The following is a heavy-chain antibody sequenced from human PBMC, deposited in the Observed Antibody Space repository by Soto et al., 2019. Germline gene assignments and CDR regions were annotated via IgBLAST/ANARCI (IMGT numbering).Heavy chain of an antibody. J-gene: IGHJ4*02. D-gene: IGHD6-19*01. CDR1: GFTFSSYA. CDR3: AKEGLLYSSGWYWFADY. V-gene: IGHV3-23*01. Sequence: GGTLRLSCAASGFTFSSYAMSWVRQAPGKGLEWVSAISGRDGSTYYADTVKGRLTISRDSSKNTLYLQMNSLRAEDTVVYFCAKEGLLYSSGWYWFADYWGQGTLVTVSS. CDR2: ISGRDGST.